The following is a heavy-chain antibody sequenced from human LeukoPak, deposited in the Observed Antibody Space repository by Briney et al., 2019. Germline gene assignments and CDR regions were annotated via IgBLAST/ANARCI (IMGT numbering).Heavy chain of an antibody. V-gene: IGHV1-24*01. Sequence: ASVKVSCKVSGYTLTELSIHWVRQAPGKGLEWMGGFDPEDGETIYAQKFQGRVTMTEDTSTDTAYMELSSLRSEDTAVYYCATCPRSRGYSYGYSYYGMDVWGQGTTVTVSS. CDR2: FDPEDGET. J-gene: IGHJ6*02. CDR1: GYTLTELS. CDR3: ATCPRSRGYSYGYSYYGMDV. D-gene: IGHD5-18*01.